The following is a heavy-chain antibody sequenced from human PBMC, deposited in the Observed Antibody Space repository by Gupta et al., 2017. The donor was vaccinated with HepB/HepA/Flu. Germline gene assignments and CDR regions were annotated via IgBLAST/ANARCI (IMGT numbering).Heavy chain of an antibody. CDR2: ISDSGSSI. CDR3: ARFSRPGGHGRTMDV. Sequence: QMHLVESGGGLVKPGGSLRLSCAASGFTFGDYYINWIRQAPGKGLEWISYISDSGSSIFYADSLKGRFTISRDNTKNSLFLQMNSLTAEDTAIYYCARFSRPGGHGRTMDVWGQGTAVSVSS. V-gene: IGHV3-11*01. CDR1: GFTFGDYY. J-gene: IGHJ6*02. D-gene: IGHD3-16*01.